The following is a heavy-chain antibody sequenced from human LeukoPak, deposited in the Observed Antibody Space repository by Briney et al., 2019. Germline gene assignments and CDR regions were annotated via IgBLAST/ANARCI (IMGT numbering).Heavy chain of an antibody. CDR2: MNPNSGNT. V-gene: IGHV1-8*01. Sequence: ASVKVSCKASGYTFTSYDINWVRQATGQGLEWMGWMNPNSGNTGYAQKFQGRVTMTRNTSISTAYMELSSLRSEDTAVYYCARLALIERDIVVVPTAYYYFDYWGQGTLVTVSS. CDR1: GYTFTSYD. J-gene: IGHJ4*02. CDR3: ARLALIERDIVVVPTAYYYFDY. D-gene: IGHD2-2*01.